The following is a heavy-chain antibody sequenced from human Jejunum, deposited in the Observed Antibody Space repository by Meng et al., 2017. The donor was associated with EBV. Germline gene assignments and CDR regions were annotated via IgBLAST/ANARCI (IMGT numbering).Heavy chain of an antibody. CDR1: GYTFNTYG. CDR3: ARDLLTLGSDSSSPDFDD. V-gene: IGHV1-18*01. D-gene: IGHD6-6*01. CDR2: ISTYYGNT. Sequence: QVSLWQSGVGVTKPGASVKASCKTSGYTFNTYGITWVRQAPGQGLEWMGWISTYYGNTDCAQKFQDRLAMTTDTSTSTAYMELRSLRSDDTAVYYCARDLLTLGSDSSSPDFDDWGQGTLVTVSS. J-gene: IGHJ4*02.